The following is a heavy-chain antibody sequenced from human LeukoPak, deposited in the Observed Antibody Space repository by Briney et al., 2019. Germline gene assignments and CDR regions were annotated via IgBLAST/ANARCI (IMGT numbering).Heavy chain of an antibody. CDR2: ISSSSYI. V-gene: IGHV3-21*01. CDR3: ARGRNYYDSSGLAY. CDR1: GFTFSSYS. D-gene: IGHD3-22*01. J-gene: IGHJ4*02. Sequence: PGGSLRLSCAASGFTFSSYSMNWVRQAPGKGLEWVSSISSSSYIYYADSVKGRFTISRDNAKNSLYLQMNSLRAEDTAVYYCARGRNYYDSSGLAYWGQGTLVTVSS.